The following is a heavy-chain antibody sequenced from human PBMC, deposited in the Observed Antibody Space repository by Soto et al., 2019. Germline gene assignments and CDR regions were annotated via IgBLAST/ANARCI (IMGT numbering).Heavy chain of an antibody. J-gene: IGHJ4*02. Sequence: PSETLSLTCTVSGGSISSYYWSWIRQPPGKGLEWIGYIYYSGSTNYSPSLKSRVTISVDTSKNQFSLKLSSVTAADTAVYYCASGGYSFAYYFDYWGQGTLVTVYS. CDR1: GGSISSYY. V-gene: IGHV4-59*01. D-gene: IGHD5-18*01. CDR2: IYYSGST. CDR3: ASGGYSFAYYFDY.